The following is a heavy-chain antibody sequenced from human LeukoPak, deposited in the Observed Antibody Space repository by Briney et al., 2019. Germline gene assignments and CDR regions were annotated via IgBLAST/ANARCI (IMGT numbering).Heavy chain of an antibody. V-gene: IGHV5-51*01. CDR3: ARQKEMAKGFDAFDI. Sequence: GESLKISCKGSGYSFTSYWIGWVRQMPGKGLEWMGIIYPGDSDTRYSPSFQGQVTISADKSISTAYLQWSSLKASDTAMYYCARQKEMAKGFDAFDIWGQGTMVTVSS. CDR2: IYPGDSDT. CDR1: GYSFTSYW. J-gene: IGHJ3*02. D-gene: IGHD5-24*01.